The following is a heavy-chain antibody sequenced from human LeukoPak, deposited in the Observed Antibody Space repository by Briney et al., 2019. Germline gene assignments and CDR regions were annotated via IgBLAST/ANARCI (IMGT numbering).Heavy chain of an antibody. V-gene: IGHV1-69*13. D-gene: IGHD3-22*01. CDR3: ARTPFSRGSGYKYYFDY. J-gene: IGHJ4*02. CDR1: GGTFSSYA. Sequence: SVKVSCKASGGTFSSYAISWVRQAPGQGLEWMGGIIPIFGTANYAQKFQGRVTITADESTSTAYMELGSLRSEDTAVYYCARTPFSRGSGYKYYFDYWGQGTLVTVSS. CDR2: IIPIFGTA.